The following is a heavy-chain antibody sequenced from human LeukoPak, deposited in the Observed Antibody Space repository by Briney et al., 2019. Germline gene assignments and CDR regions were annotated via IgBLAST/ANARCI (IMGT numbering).Heavy chain of an antibody. CDR3: ARVVYGSGSRYGMDV. J-gene: IGHJ6*04. Sequence: PSETLSLTCAVYGGSFSGYYWSWIRQPPGKGLEWLGEINHSGSTNYNPSLKSRVTISVDTSKNQFSLKLSSVTAADTAVYYCARVVYGSGSRYGMDVWGKGTTVTVSS. CDR1: GGSFSGYY. D-gene: IGHD3-10*01. V-gene: IGHV4-34*01. CDR2: INHSGST.